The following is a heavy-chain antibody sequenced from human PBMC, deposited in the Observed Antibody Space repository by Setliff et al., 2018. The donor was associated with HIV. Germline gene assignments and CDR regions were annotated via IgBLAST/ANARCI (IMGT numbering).Heavy chain of an antibody. J-gene: IGHJ4*02. CDR3: AKTRRYCSSTSCSNLFDY. V-gene: IGHV3-15*01. CDR1: GFTFSNAW. CDR2: IKSKTDGGTT. D-gene: IGHD2-2*01. Sequence: GGSLRLSCAASGFTFSNAWMSWVRQAPGKGLEWVGHIKSKTDGGTTDYAAPVKGRFTISRDNSKNTLYLQMNSLRAEDTAVYYCAKTRRYCSSTSCSNLFDYWGQGTLVTVSS.